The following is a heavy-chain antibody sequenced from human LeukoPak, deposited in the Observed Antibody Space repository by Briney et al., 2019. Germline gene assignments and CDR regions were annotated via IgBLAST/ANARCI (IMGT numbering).Heavy chain of an antibody. CDR1: GDSVSSNSAA. Sequence: SQTLSLTCAISGDSVSSNSAAWNWIRQSPSRGLEWLGRTYYRSKWYNDYAVSVKSRITINPDTSKNQFSLQLNSVTPEDTAVYYCARGEYYGSGRFYNWLDPWGQGTLVTVSS. V-gene: IGHV6-1*01. CDR3: ARGEYYGSGRFYNWLDP. D-gene: IGHD3-10*01. CDR2: TYYRSKWYN. J-gene: IGHJ5*02.